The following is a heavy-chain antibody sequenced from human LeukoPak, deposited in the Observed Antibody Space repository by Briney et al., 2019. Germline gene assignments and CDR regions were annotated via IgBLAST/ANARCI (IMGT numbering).Heavy chain of an antibody. J-gene: IGHJ5*02. V-gene: IGHV4-59*12. Sequence: PSETLSLTCTVSGDSIRNNYWNWIRQPTGKGLEWIGYIYYTGSTYYNPSLKSRVTISVDTSKNQFSLKLSSVTAADTAVYYCARGSRSWLDPWGQGTRVTVSS. CDR2: IYYTGST. CDR3: ARGSRSWLDP. D-gene: IGHD3-10*01. CDR1: GDSIRNNY.